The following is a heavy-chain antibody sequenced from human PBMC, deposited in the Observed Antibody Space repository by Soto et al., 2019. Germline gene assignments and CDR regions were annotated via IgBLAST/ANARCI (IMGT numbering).Heavy chain of an antibody. CDR3: ARQYSSGWPFDY. J-gene: IGHJ4*02. Sequence: PGGSLRLSCAASGFTFSSYWMHWVRQAPGKGLVWVSRINSDGSSTSYADSVKGRFTISRDNAKNTLYLQMNSLRAEDTAVYYCARQYSSGWPFDYWGQGTLVTVSS. D-gene: IGHD6-19*01. V-gene: IGHV3-74*01. CDR2: INSDGSST. CDR1: GFTFSSYW.